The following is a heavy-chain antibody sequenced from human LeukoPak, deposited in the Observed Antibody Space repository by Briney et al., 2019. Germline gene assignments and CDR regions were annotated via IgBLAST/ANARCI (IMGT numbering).Heavy chain of an antibody. CDR3: ARDPYLGLGRTLDDHPPGFC. V-gene: IGHV3-66*01. J-gene: IGHJ4*01. Sequence: GGSLRLSCAASGFNVSDNYISWVRQAPGKGLEWVSVIYRGGNTYYAGSVEGRFTISRDDSRNTVYLQMNSLRAEDTALYYCARDPYLGLGRTLDDHPPGFCWGHGTLVIVSS. CDR2: IYRGGNT. D-gene: IGHD3/OR15-3a*01. CDR1: GFNVSDNY.